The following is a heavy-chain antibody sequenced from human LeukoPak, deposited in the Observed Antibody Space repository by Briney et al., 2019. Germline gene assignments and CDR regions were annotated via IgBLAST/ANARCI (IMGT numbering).Heavy chain of an antibody. CDR1: GVSFSGYY. V-gene: IGHV4-34*01. D-gene: IGHD5-18*01. Sequence: SETLSLTCAVYGVSFSGYYWSWIRQPPGKGLEWIGEINHSGSTNYNPSLRSRVTISVDTSKNQFSLKLSSVTAADTAVYYCARRGYSYGYCSYWGQGTLVTVSS. CDR2: INHSGST. CDR3: ARRGYSYGYCSY. J-gene: IGHJ4*02.